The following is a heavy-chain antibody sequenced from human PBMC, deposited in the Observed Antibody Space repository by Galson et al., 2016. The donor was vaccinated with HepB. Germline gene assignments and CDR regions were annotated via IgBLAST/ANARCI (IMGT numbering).Heavy chain of an antibody. Sequence: QSGAEVKKPGESLKISCKGSGYNFTNPWIGWVRQMPGKGLEWMGFIWFFNSDIRYSPSFEGQVTISADTSIATAYLQWSSLEASDTAIYYCGAAKDGGSMGPYWGQGTVVTVSS. CDR1: GYNFTNPW. D-gene: IGHD2/OR15-2a*01. V-gene: IGHV5-51*01. CDR3: GAAKDGGSMGPY. J-gene: IGHJ4*02. CDR2: IWFFNSDI.